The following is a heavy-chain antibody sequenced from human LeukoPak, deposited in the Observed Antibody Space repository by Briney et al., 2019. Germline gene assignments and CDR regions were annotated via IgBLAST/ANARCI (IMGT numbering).Heavy chain of an antibody. V-gene: IGHV1-18*01. CDR3: ARDVTMVREVIPSGGY. CDR1: GYTFTSYG. D-gene: IGHD3-10*01. Sequence: ASVKVSCKASGYTFTSYGISWVRQAPGQGLEWMGWISAYNGNTNYAQKLQGRVTMTTDTSTSTAYMELRSLRSDDTAVYYCARDVTMVREVIPSGGYWGQGTLVTVSS. CDR2: ISAYNGNT. J-gene: IGHJ4*02.